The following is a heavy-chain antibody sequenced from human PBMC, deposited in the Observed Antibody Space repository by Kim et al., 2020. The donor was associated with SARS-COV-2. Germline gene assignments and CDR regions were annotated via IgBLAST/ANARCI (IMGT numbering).Heavy chain of an antibody. V-gene: IGHV3-30*18. J-gene: IGHJ4*02. Sequence: GGSLRLSCAASGFTFSSYGMHWVRQAPGKGLEWVAVISYDGSNKYYADSVKGRFTISRDNSKNTLYLQMNSLRAEDTAVYYCAKDFDVSSGPIDYWGQGT. CDR2: ISYDGSNK. CDR3: AKDFDVSSGPIDY. CDR1: GFTFSSYG. D-gene: IGHD3-22*01.